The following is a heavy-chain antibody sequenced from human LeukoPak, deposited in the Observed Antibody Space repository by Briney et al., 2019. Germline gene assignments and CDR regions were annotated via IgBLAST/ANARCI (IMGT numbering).Heavy chain of an antibody. CDR2: IYSGGST. V-gene: IGHV3-53*01. CDR3: ARDAPAGDDAGS. CDR1: GFTVSSNY. Sequence: GGSRRLPCAPSGFTVSSNYMSWVRQAPGKGLDGVSVIYSGGSTYYADSVKGRFTISRDNSKNTLYLQMNSLRAEDTAVYYCARDAPAGDDAGSWGQGTLVTVSS. J-gene: IGHJ5*02. D-gene: IGHD4-17*01.